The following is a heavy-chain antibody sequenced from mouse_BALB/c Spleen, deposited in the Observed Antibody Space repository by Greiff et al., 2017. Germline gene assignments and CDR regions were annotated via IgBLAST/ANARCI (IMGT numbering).Heavy chain of an antibody. J-gene: IGHJ4*01. D-gene: IGHD1-2*01. Sequence: VQLQQSGGGLVQPGGSRKLSCAASGFTFSSFGMHWVRQAPEKGLEWVAYISSGSSTIYYADTVKGRFTISRDNPKNTLFLQMTSLRSEDTAMYYCARSLITTAPYYAMDYWGQGTSVTVSS. CDR3: ARSLITTAPYYAMDY. CDR2: ISSGSSTI. V-gene: IGHV5-17*02. CDR1: GFTFSSFG.